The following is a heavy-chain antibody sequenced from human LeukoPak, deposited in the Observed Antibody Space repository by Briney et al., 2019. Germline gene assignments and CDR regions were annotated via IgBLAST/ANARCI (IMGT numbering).Heavy chain of an antibody. CDR1: GFTFSSYS. Sequence: GGSLRLSCAASGFTFSSYSMNWVRQAPGKGLELVSSISSSSSYIYYADSVKGRFTISRDNAKNSLYLQMNSLRAEDTAVYYCARDGLGGPPLSDYWGQGTLVTVSS. CDR2: ISSSSSYI. CDR3: ARDGLGGPPLSDY. J-gene: IGHJ4*02. V-gene: IGHV3-21*01. D-gene: IGHD3-16*01.